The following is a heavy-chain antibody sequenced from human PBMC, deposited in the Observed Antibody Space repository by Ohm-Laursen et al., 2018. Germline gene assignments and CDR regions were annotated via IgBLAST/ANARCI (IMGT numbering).Heavy chain of an antibody. D-gene: IGHD5-12*01. V-gene: IGHV3-23*01. CDR1: GFIFSTYA. J-gene: IGHJ6*02. CDR2: VSGSGGTT. Sequence: SLRLSCAASGFIFSTYAMTWVRQAPGKGLEWVSAVSGSGGTTYYADSVQGRFTVSRDNSKNTLYLQMNSLRAEDTAVYYCTRGATLDVWGQGTTVTVSS. CDR3: TRGATLDV.